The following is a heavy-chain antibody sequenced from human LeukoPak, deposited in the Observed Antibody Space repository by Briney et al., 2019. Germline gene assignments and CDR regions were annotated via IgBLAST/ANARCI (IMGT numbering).Heavy chain of an antibody. J-gene: IGHJ3*02. Sequence: ASVKVSCKAFGYTFHTSSISWVRQAPGQRLEWMGWISPNNGNTHYAQGVQGRVPMTTDTSRSPAYMELRSLRSDDTAVYYCTRVRNSNNWWGAFGNWGQGTMVTVSS. CDR2: ISPNNGNT. V-gene: IGHV1-18*01. CDR1: GYTFHTSS. D-gene: IGHD1-1*01. CDR3: TRVRNSNNWWGAFGN.